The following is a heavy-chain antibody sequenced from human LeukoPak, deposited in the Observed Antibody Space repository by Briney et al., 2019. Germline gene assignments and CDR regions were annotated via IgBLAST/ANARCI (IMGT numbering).Heavy chain of an antibody. V-gene: IGHV3-74*01. J-gene: IGHJ4*02. Sequence: PGGSLRLSCSASGFTFNDYWMHWLRHAPGQGLVWVSRINTDGGRIYYADSVKGRFTISRDNAKNTVYLQMNSLRVEETAVYYCGCGGAWSLDYWGQGTLVTVTS. CDR3: GCGGAWSLDY. CDR2: INTDGGRI. D-gene: IGHD2-21*02. CDR1: GFTFNDYW.